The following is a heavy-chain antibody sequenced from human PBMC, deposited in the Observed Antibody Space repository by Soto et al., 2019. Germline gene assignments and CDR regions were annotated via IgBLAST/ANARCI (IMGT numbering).Heavy chain of an antibody. Sequence: QVQLVESGGGVVQPGRSLRLSCAASGFTFSSYGMHWVRQAPGKGLELVAVIWYDGSNKYYADSVKGRFTISRDNSKNTLYLQMNSLRAEDTAVYYCASSITIFGVVITNDAFDIWGQGTMVTVSS. V-gene: IGHV3-33*01. CDR3: ASSITIFGVVITNDAFDI. CDR1: GFTFSSYG. D-gene: IGHD3-3*01. J-gene: IGHJ3*02. CDR2: IWYDGSNK.